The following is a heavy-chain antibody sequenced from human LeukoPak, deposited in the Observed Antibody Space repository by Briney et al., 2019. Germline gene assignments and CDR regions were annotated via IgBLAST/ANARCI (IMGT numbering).Heavy chain of an antibody. J-gene: IGHJ4*02. Sequence: SETLSLTCAVYGGSFSGYYWSWIRQPPGKGLEWIGEINHSGSTNYNPSLKSRVTISVDTSKNQFSLKLSSVTAADTAVYYCARLERFLEWLDYWGQGTLVTVSS. D-gene: IGHD3-3*01. V-gene: IGHV4-34*01. CDR1: GGSFSGYY. CDR2: INHSGST. CDR3: ARLERFLEWLDY.